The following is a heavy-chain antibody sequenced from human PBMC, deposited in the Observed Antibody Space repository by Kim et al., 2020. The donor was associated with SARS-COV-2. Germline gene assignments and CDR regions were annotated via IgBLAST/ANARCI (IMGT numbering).Heavy chain of an antibody. D-gene: IGHD5-18*01. J-gene: IGHJ6*02. V-gene: IGHV1-69*04. CDR3: AAEVLWENVDTAMVMDV. Sequence: SVKVSCKASGGTFSSYAISWVRQAPGQGLEWMGRIIPILGIANYAQKFQGRVTITADKSTSTAYMELSSLRSEDTAVYYCAAEVLWENVDTAMVMDVWGQGTTVTVSS. CDR1: GGTFSSYA. CDR2: IIPILGIA.